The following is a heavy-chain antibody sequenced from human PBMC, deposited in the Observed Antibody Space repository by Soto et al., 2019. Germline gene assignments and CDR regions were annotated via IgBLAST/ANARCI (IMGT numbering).Heavy chain of an antibody. CDR2: IYHSGST. J-gene: IGHJ4*02. Sequence: TSETLSLTCAVSGYSISSGYYWGWIRQPPGKGLEWIGSIYHSGSTYYNPSLKSRVTISVDTSKNQFSLKLSSVTAADTAVYYCARDAIRGSAAMKTYWGLGTLVTSPQ. CDR1: GYSISSGYY. CDR3: ARDAIRGSAAMKTY. V-gene: IGHV4-38-2*02.